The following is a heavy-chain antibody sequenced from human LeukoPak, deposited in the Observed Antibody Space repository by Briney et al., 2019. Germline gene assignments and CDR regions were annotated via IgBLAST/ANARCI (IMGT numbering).Heavy chain of an antibody. V-gene: IGHV3-23*01. D-gene: IGHD5-12*01. J-gene: IGHJ4*02. CDR1: GFTFSTYA. Sequence: GGSLRLSCAASGFTFSTYAMSWVRQAPGKGLEWVSGISGSGGSIYYADSVKGRFTISRDNSKNTLYLQMNNLRVEDTAVYYCARDSGYSSDDAYWGQGTLVTVSS. CDR3: ARDSGYSSDDAY. CDR2: ISGSGGSI.